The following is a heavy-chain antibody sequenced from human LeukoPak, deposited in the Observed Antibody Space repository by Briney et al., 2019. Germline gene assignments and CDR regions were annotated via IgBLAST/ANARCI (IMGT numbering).Heavy chain of an antibody. CDR2: IYYTGST. Sequence: SETLSLTCTVSGGSISRNYWNWIRQPPGKGLEWIGLIYYTGSTKYNPSLKSRVTISVDMSKNQFSLKVSSVTAADTAMYYCARGEFELLAPFDSWGQGTLVTVPS. CDR3: ARGEFELLAPFDS. CDR1: GGSISRNY. D-gene: IGHD2-15*01. J-gene: IGHJ4*02. V-gene: IGHV4-59*08.